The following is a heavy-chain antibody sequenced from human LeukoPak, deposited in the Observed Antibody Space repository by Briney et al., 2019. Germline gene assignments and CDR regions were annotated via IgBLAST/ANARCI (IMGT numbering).Heavy chain of an antibody. V-gene: IGHV3-23*01. J-gene: IGHJ4*02. D-gene: IGHD3-10*01. CDR3: AKHLWRDLLYFGEGYYFGS. Sequence: AGGSLRLSCAASGFTFSDYVMSWVRQAPGKGLEWVSAISGSGDNTNYADSVKGRFTISRDNSKNTLNLQINSLRAEDTAVYYCAKHLWRDLLYFGEGYYFGSWGQGTLVTVSS. CDR2: ISGSGDNT. CDR1: GFTFSDYV.